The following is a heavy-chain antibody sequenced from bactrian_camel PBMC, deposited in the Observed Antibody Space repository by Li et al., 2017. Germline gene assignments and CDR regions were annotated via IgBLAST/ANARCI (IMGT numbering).Heavy chain of an antibody. CDR1: GYTHSTYC. Sequence: HVQLVESGGGSVQAGGSLRLSCVLSGYTHSTYCMGRFRQASGEEREGVAVFDSDENKAYSDSVKGRFTISRDNAKRTLYLQMNNLKPEDTGVYYCTADPFAVVAGSRTCAGAWSQGTQVTVS. D-gene: IGHD6*01. CDR2: FDSDENK. V-gene: IGHV3S53*01. J-gene: IGHJ6*01. CDR3: TADPFAVVAGSRTCAGA.